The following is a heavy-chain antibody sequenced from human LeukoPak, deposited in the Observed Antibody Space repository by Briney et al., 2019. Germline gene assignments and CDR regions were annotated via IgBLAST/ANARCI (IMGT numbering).Heavy chain of an antibody. Sequence: SETLSLTCTVSGGSVSSGSYYWSWIRQPPGKGLEWIGYIYYSGSTNYNPSLKSRVTISVDTSKNQFSLELSSVTAADTAVYYCAREAVVVPAAMSYYYGMDVWGQGTTVTVSS. CDR3: AREAVVVPAAMSYYYGMDV. CDR1: GGSVSSGSYY. D-gene: IGHD2-2*01. J-gene: IGHJ6*02. V-gene: IGHV4-61*01. CDR2: IYYSGST.